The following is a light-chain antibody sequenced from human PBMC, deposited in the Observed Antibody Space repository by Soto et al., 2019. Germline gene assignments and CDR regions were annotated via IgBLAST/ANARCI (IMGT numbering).Light chain of an antibody. J-gene: IGLJ1*01. CDR3: SSYSSTYIDFV. CDR1: STDVGDYDL. V-gene: IGLV2-14*01. Sequence: QSLLTQPASVSGSPGQSITISCTWASTDVGDYDLVSWYQQHPGEAPKLTIYEVFKRPSGISDRFSGSKSGNTASLTISGLQPEDEADYYCSSYSSTYIDFVFGPGTKVTVL. CDR2: EVF.